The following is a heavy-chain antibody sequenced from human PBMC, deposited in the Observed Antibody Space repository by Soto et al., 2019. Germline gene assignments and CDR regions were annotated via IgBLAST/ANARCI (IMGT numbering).Heavy chain of an antibody. D-gene: IGHD3-22*01. CDR3: TSNNDGSSGYDNWFDP. CDR1: GFTFGDYA. V-gene: IGHV3-49*03. Sequence: GGSLRLSCTASGFTFGDYAMSWFRQAPGKGLEWVGFIRSKAYGGTTVYAASVKGRFTISRDDSKSIAYLQMNSLKTEDTAVYYCTSNNDGSSGYDNWFDPWGQGTRVTVSS. J-gene: IGHJ5*02. CDR2: IRSKAYGGTT.